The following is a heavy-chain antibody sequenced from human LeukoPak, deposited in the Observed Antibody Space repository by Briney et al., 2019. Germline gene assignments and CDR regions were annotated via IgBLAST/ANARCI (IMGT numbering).Heavy chain of an antibody. CDR2: IYHRGST. J-gene: IGHJ4*02. Sequence: SQTLSLTCAVSGGSISSGGYSWSWIRQPPEKGLEWIGYIYHRGSTYYNPSLKSRVTISVDRSKNQFSLKLSSVTAADTAVYYCARSHGSGSPVNGFDYWGQGTLVTVSS. CDR3: ARSHGSGSPVNGFDY. V-gene: IGHV4-30-2*01. CDR1: GGSISSGGYS. D-gene: IGHD3-10*01.